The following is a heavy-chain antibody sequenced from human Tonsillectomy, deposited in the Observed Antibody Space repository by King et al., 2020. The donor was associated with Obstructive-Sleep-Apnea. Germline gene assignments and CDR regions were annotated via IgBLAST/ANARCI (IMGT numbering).Heavy chain of an antibody. Sequence: VQLVESGGGLVQPGRSLRLSCAASGFTFDDYAMHWVRQAPGKCLEGVSSISCDSGNIAYADSLKGRFTSSRDNAKNSLYLQMNSLIGEDTALYYCAKGPYGDYVRLYFDYWGQGTLVTVSS. D-gene: IGHD4-17*01. J-gene: IGHJ4*02. V-gene: IGHV3-9*01. CDR1: GFTFDDYA. CDR3: AKGPYGDYVRLYFDY. CDR2: ISCDSGNI.